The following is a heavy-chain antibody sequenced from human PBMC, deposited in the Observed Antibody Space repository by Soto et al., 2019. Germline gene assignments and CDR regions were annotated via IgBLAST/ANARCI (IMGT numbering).Heavy chain of an antibody. CDR1: GGSISSTSSY. J-gene: IGHJ4*02. Sequence: SETLSLTCTVSGGSISSTSSYWGWTRQPPGKGLEWIGSVSYSGNTYSNPSLKSRVTISVDTSKNQFSLKLTSLTAADTAVYFCARSSAAGRSSPFHFDSWGQGTLVTVSS. V-gene: IGHV4-39*01. CDR2: VSYSGNT. CDR3: ARSSAAGRSSPFHFDS. D-gene: IGHD6-13*01.